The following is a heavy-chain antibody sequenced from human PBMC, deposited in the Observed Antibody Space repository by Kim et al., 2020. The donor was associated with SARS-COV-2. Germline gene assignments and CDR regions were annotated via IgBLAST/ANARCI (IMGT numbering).Heavy chain of an antibody. Sequence: GGSLRLSCAASGFTFSSYGMHWVRQAPGKGLEWVAVISYDGSNKYYADSVKGRFTISRDNSKNTLYLQMNSLRAEDTAVYYCAKEGTYYDFWSFDAFDIWGQGTMVTVSS. CDR1: GFTFSSYG. J-gene: IGHJ3*02. V-gene: IGHV3-30*18. D-gene: IGHD3-3*01. CDR3: AKEGTYYDFWSFDAFDI. CDR2: ISYDGSNK.